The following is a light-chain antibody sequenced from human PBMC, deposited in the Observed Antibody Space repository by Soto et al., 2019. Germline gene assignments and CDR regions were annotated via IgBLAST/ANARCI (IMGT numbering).Light chain of an antibody. CDR1: QTISSW. Sequence: DIQMNKSPSTLSVSVGDRVTITCPASQTISSWLAWYQQKPGKAPKLLIYKASTLKSGVPSRFSGSGSGTEFTLTISSLQPDDFATYYCQHYNSYSEAFGQGTKVDIK. V-gene: IGKV1-5*03. CDR3: QHYNSYSEA. J-gene: IGKJ1*01. CDR2: KAS.